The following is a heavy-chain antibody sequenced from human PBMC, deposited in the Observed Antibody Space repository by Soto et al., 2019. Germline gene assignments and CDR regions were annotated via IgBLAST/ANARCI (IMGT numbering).Heavy chain of an antibody. Sequence: TSETLSLTCAVYSGSFSGYYWSWIRKPKGKGLEWIGEINHSGSTNYNPSLKSRVTISVDTSKNQFSLKLSSVTAADTAVYYCARLRAAAGFYYYYYGMDVWGQGTTVTVSS. CDR1: SGSFSGYY. D-gene: IGHD6-13*01. CDR3: ARLRAAAGFYYYYYGMDV. CDR2: INHSGST. J-gene: IGHJ6*02. V-gene: IGHV4-34*01.